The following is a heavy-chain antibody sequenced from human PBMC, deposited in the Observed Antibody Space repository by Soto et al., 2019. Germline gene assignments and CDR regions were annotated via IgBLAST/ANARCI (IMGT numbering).Heavy chain of an antibody. CDR1: GFTFSSYA. CDR3: AKDWAAVGGHFDC. J-gene: IGHJ4*02. V-gene: IGHV3-23*01. D-gene: IGHD6-25*01. Sequence: EVQLLESGGGLVQPGGSLRLSCAASGFTFSSYAMSWVRQAPGKGLEWVSAISGSGGSTYYADSVKGRFTISRDNSKNELYLKMDSRRVEEKAGHYCAKDWAAVGGHFDCWGQGAQGTGS. CDR2: ISGSGGST.